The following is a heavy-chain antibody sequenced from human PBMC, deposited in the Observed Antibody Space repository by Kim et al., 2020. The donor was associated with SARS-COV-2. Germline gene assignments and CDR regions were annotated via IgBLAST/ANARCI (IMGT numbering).Heavy chain of an antibody. D-gene: IGHD6-13*01. Sequence: ASVKVSCKASGYTFTSYDINWVRQATGQGLEWMGWMNPNSGNTGYAQKFQGRVTMTRNTSISTAYMELSSLRSEDTAVYYCARGSYSSSWYALIVSKPENYSYYGMDVWGQGTTVTVSS. CDR2: MNPNSGNT. CDR3: ARGSYSSSWYALIVSKPENYSYYGMDV. CDR1: GYTFTSYD. J-gene: IGHJ6*02. V-gene: IGHV1-8*01.